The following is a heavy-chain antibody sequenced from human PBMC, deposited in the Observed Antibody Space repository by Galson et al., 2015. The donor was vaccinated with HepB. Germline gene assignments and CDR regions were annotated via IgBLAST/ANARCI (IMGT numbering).Heavy chain of an antibody. CDR1: GYSFANYW. D-gene: IGHD4-23*01. Sequence: QSGAEVKKPGESLRISCKGSGYSFANYWITWVRQMPGKGLEWMGRIDPSDTYTNYSPSSQGHVTISVDKSISTAYLQWGSLKASDTAMYYCATRVGNDAFDIWGQGTMVTVSS. CDR3: ATRVGNDAFDI. V-gene: IGHV5-10-1*01. CDR2: IDPSDTYT. J-gene: IGHJ3*02.